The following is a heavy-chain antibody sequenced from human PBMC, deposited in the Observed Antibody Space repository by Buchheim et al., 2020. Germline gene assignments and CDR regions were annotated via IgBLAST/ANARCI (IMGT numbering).Heavy chain of an antibody. J-gene: IGHJ6*02. CDR3: AKEGPYYGSGSYFWGYYYYYGMDV. CDR2: ISYDGSNK. D-gene: IGHD3-10*01. CDR1: GFTFSSYG. Sequence: QVQLVESGGGVVQPGRSLRLSCAASGFTFSSYGMHWVRQAPGKGLEWVAVISYDGSNKYYADSVKGRFTISRDNSKNTLYLQMNSLRAEDTAVYYCAKEGPYYGSGSYFWGYYYYYGMDVWGQGTT. V-gene: IGHV3-30*18.